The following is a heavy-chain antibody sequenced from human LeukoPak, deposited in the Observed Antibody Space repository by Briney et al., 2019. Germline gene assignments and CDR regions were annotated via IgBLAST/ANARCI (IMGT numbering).Heavy chain of an antibody. D-gene: IGHD3-3*01. J-gene: IGHJ1*01. CDR1: GGSMNSYY. V-gene: IGHV4-59*08. Sequence: SETLSLTCGVSGGSMNSYYWSWIRQSPGRGLEWIGYIYYSGSTNYNPSLKSRVTISVDTSKNQFSLKLSSVTAADTAVYFCARDLRAKYWGQGTLVFVSS. CDR3: ARDLRAKY. CDR2: IYYSGST.